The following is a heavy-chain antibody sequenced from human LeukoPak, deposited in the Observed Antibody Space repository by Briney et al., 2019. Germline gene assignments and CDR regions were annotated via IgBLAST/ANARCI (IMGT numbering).Heavy chain of an antibody. V-gene: IGHV4-59*01. CDR2: IYYSGST. CDR1: GGSISSYY. J-gene: IGHJ4*02. CDR3: ARVDPDSSSTLEVFDY. Sequence: PSETLSLTCTVSGGSISSYYWSWIRQPPGKGLEWIGYIYYSGSTNYNPSLKSRVTISVDTSKNQFSLTLSSVTAADTAVYYCARVDPDSSSTLEVFDYWGQGTLVTVSS. D-gene: IGHD6-6*01.